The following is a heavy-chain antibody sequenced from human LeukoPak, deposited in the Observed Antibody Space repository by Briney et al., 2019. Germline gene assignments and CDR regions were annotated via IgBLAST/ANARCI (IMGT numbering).Heavy chain of an antibody. CDR2: INHSGST. CDR1: GGSFSGYY. CDR3: ARRNVSGKFDP. Sequence: ASETLSLTCAVYGGSFSGYYWSWIRQPPGKGLEWIGEINHSGSTNYNPSRKSRVTISVDTSKNQFSLKLSSVTAADTAVYYCARRNVSGKFDPWGQGTLVTVSS. V-gene: IGHV4-34*01. J-gene: IGHJ5*02. D-gene: IGHD2-8*01.